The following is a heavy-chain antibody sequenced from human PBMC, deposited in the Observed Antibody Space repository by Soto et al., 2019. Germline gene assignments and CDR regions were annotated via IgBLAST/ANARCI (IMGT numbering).Heavy chain of an antibody. J-gene: IGHJ5*02. CDR2: IYYSGST. Sequence: PSETLSLTCTVSGGSISSGGYYWSWIRQHPGKGLEWIGYIYYSGSTYYNPSLKSRVTISVDTSKNQFSLKLSSVTAADTAVYYCARETTMVREGNWFDPWGQGTLVTVSS. V-gene: IGHV4-31*03. CDR3: ARETTMVREGNWFDP. D-gene: IGHD3-10*01. CDR1: GGSISSGGYY.